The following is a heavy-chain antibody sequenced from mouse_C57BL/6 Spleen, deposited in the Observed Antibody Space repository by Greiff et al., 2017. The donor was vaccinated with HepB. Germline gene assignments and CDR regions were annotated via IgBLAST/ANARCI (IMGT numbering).Heavy chain of an antibody. V-gene: IGHV3-6*01. D-gene: IGHD1-2*01. CDR2: ISYDGSN. CDR1: GYSITSGYY. J-gene: IGHJ2*01. Sequence: EVKLEESGPGLVKPSQSLSLTCSVTGYSITSGYYWNWIRQFPGNKLEWMGYISYDGSNNYNPSLKNRISITRDTSKNQFFLKLNSVTTEDTATYYCARRSLTTALFDYWGQGTTLTVSS. CDR3: ARRSLTTALFDY.